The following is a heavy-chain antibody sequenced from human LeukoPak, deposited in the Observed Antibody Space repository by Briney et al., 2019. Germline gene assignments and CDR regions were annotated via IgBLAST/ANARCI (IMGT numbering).Heavy chain of an antibody. V-gene: IGHV1-69*13. CDR3: ARKLRLGGNWFDP. D-gene: IGHD1-26*01. J-gene: IGHJ5*02. CDR1: GGTFTSYA. CDR2: IIPASGTT. Sequence: SVKVSCKTSGGTFTSYAITWVRQAPGQGLEWMGKIIPASGTTNYAQKFQGRVTFTADESTSTAYMELSSLRSEDTALYYCARKLRLGGNWFDPWGQGTLVTVSS.